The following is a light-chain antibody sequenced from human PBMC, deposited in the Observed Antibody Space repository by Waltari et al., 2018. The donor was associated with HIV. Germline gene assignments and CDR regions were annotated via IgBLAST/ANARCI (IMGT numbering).Light chain of an antibody. Sequence: QSALTQPRSVSGSPGQSVTISCTGSSHAVGAYVFVSWYQQHPGKAPRLMSFDVFMRHSCVPVRFSGSKSGSTAHLTSSGLQAEDETDYDCPSYAGSYLCVFGGGTKLTGL. V-gene: IGLV2-11*01. J-gene: IGLJ3*02. CDR3: PSYAGSYLCV. CDR1: SHAVGAYVF. CDR2: DVF.